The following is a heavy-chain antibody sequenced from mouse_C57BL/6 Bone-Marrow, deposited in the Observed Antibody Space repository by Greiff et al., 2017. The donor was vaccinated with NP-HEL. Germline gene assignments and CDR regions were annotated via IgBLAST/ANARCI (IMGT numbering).Heavy chain of an antibody. Sequence: EVKLLESGAELVRPGASVKLSCTVSGFNIKDDYMHWVKQRPEQGLEWIGWIDPENGDSESASKFQGTATITADTSSNKAYLQLSSLTSEDTAVYYCTTGGSSPYAMDYWGQGTSVTVSS. CDR1: GFNIKDDY. J-gene: IGHJ4*01. D-gene: IGHD1-1*01. V-gene: IGHV14-4*01. CDR2: IDPENGDS. CDR3: TTGGSSPYAMDY.